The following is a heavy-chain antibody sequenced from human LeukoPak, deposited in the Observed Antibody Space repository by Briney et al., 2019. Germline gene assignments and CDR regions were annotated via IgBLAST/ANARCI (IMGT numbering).Heavy chain of an antibody. CDR2: INPNSGGT. D-gene: IGHD6-19*01. CDR1: GYTFTGYY. Sequence: SVKVSCKASGYTFTGYYMHWVRQAPGQGLEWMGWINPNSGGTNYAQKFQGRVTMTRDTSISTAYMELSRLRSEDTAVYYCARDPTTIIAVAGRYYFDYWGQGTLVTVSS. V-gene: IGHV1-2*02. CDR3: ARDPTTIIAVAGRYYFDY. J-gene: IGHJ4*02.